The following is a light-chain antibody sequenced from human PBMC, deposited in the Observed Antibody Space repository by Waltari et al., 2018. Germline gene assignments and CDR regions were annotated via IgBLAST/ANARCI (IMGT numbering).Light chain of an antibody. J-gene: IGKJ1*01. CDR1: QSVSIY. CDR2: HTS. Sequence: IVLTQSPGTLSLSPGARATLSCRASQSVSIYLAWYQQKPGQAPRLLIYHTSNRATGNPDRFSGSGSGTDFSLTISGLEPEDFAVYYCQHYKNLPVSFGQGTRVEIK. CDR3: QHYKNLPVS. V-gene: IGKV3-20*01.